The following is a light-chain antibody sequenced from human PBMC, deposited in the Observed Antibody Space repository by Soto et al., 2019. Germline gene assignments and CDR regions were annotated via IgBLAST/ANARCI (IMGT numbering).Light chain of an antibody. V-gene: IGLV1-40*01. CDR3: QSYDSSLSGSGV. CDR1: SSNIGAGYD. CDR2: ANN. J-gene: IGLJ3*02. Sequence: QSVLTQPPSVSGAPGQRVTISCIGSSSNIGAGYDVHWYQQLPGKSPKLLIYANNIRPSGVPDRFSGSKSGPSASLAITGLQAEDEADYYCQSYDSSLSGSGVFGGGTKLTVL.